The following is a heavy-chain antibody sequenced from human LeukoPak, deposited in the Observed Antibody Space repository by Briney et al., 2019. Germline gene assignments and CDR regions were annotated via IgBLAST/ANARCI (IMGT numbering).Heavy chain of an antibody. CDR2: INTNSGGT. V-gene: IGHV1-2*02. J-gene: IGHJ4*02. CDR3: ASEPDYYDSSGTTLN. D-gene: IGHD3-22*01. Sequence: ASVKVSCKASGYTFTGYYMHWVRQAPGQGLEWMGWINTNSGGTNYAQKFQGRVTMTRDTPISTAYMELSRLRSDDTAVYYCASEPDYYDSSGTTLNWGQGTLVTVSS. CDR1: GYTFTGYY.